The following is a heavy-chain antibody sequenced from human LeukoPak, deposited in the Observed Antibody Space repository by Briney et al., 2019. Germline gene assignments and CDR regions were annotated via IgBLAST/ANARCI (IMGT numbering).Heavy chain of an antibody. Sequence: GGSLRLSCAASGFTFSSYATSWVRQAPGKGLEWVSAISGSGGSTYYADSVEGRFTISRDNSKNTLYLQMNSLRAEDTAVYYCAKDRSRYYYGSGSGGYFDYWGQGTLVTVSS. CDR1: GFTFSSYA. D-gene: IGHD3-10*01. CDR3: AKDRSRYYYGSGSGGYFDY. V-gene: IGHV3-23*01. J-gene: IGHJ4*02. CDR2: ISGSGGST.